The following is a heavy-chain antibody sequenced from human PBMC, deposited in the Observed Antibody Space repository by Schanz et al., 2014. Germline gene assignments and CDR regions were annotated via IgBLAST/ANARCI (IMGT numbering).Heavy chain of an antibody. CDR1: RSTFSSYT. V-gene: IGHV1-69*02. CDR2: FIPILDVG. D-gene: IGHD2-2*01. Sequence: QVQLVQSGAEVKKPGSPVKVSCKASRSTFSSYTISWVRQAPGQGLEWMGRFIPILDVGNYAQQFQGRVTFTADKSTSTAYMELSSLRYEDTALYYCARGTMPGTFDIWGQGTMVTVSS. J-gene: IGHJ3*02. CDR3: ARGTMPGTFDI.